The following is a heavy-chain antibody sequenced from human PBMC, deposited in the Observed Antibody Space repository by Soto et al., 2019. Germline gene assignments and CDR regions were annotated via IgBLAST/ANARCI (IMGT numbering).Heavy chain of an antibody. CDR2: IIPIFGTA. V-gene: IGHV1-69*12. D-gene: IGHD2-15*01. CDR1: GGTFSSYA. Sequence: QVQLVQSGAEVKKPGSSVKVSCKASGGTFSSYAISWVRQAPGQGLEWMGGIIPIFGTANYAQKFQGRVTITADESTSTAYMELSSLRSEDTAVYYCARGPGYCSGGSGPKTNWFDPWGQGTLVTVSS. J-gene: IGHJ5*02. CDR3: ARGPGYCSGGSGPKTNWFDP.